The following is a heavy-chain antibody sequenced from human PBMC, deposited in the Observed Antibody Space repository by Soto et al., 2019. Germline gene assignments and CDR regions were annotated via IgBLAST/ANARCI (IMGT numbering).Heavy chain of an antibody. CDR1: GGSISSGGYY. CDR2: IHYSGST. Sequence: QVQLRESGPGLVKPSQTLSLTCTVSGGSISSGGYYWSRFRQHPGQGLEWIGYIHYSGSTYYNPSLKSRVTVSVDTSKNQFALKLSSVTAADTAGYYCYTLLHDFWSGPFIWGQGTMVTVSS. V-gene: IGHV4-31*03. D-gene: IGHD3-3*01. J-gene: IGHJ3*02. CDR3: YTLLHDFWSGPFI.